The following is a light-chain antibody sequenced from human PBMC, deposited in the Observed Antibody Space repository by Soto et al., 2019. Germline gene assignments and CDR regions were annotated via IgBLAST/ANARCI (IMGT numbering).Light chain of an antibody. J-gene: IGKJ1*01. CDR2: KAS. Sequence: DIQMTQSPSTLPASVGDRVTITCRATQSIDSYLAWYQQKPGKAPKLLIYKASILDFGVPSRFIGSGSGTEFTLTISSLQPEDFAVYYCQQLNSFPRTFGQGTKVDIK. V-gene: IGKV1-5*03. CDR1: QSIDSY. CDR3: QQLNSFPRT.